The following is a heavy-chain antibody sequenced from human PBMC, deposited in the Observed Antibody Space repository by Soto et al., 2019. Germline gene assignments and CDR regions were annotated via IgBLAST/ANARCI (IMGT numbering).Heavy chain of an antibody. CDR2: ISSSSSYI. CDR3: ARDGNYYDSSGYGY. D-gene: IGHD3-22*01. J-gene: IGHJ4*02. Sequence: EVQLVESGGGLVKPGGSLRLSCAASGFTFSSYSMNWVRQAPGKGLEWVSSISSSSSYIYYADSVKGRFTISRDNAKNSLYLQMNSLRAEDTAVYYCARDGNYYDSSGYGYWGQGTLVTVSS. CDR1: GFTFSSYS. V-gene: IGHV3-21*01.